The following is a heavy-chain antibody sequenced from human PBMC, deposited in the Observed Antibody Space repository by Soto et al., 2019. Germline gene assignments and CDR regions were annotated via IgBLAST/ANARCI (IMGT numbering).Heavy chain of an antibody. D-gene: IGHD6-13*01. CDR1: GFTFDDYA. V-gene: IGHV3-9*01. CDR2: ISWNSGSI. Sequence: EVQLVESGGGLVQPGRSLRLSCAASGFTFDDYAMHWVRQAPGKGLEWVSGISWNSGSIGYADSVKGRFTISRDNAKNSLYLPMKSLRAEDTALYYCAKAPGYRSSLVDYWGQGTLVTVSS. CDR3: AKAPGYRSSLVDY. J-gene: IGHJ4*02.